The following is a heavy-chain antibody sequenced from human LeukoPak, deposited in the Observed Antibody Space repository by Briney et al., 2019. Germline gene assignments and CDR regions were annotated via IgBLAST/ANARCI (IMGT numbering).Heavy chain of an antibody. CDR3: ARDHNQYYYGSGVSGGWFDP. J-gene: IGHJ5*02. CDR2: IYYSGST. D-gene: IGHD3-10*01. CDR1: GGSISSSDYY. V-gene: IGHV4-39*07. Sequence: PSETLSLTCTVSGGSISSSDYYWGWIRQPPGKGLEWIVSIYYSGSTHYNPSLKSRVNISVDMSKNQFSLKLSSVTAADTAVYYCARDHNQYYYGSGVSGGWFDPWGQGTLVTVSS.